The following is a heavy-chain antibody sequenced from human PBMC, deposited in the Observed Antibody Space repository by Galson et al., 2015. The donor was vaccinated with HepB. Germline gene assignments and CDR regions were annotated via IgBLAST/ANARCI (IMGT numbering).Heavy chain of an antibody. J-gene: IGHJ4*02. D-gene: IGHD2-15*01. V-gene: IGHV1-18*04. CDR2: IFAGDGST. CDR3: ARETPDTYYFDY. Sequence: SVKVSCKASGYTFTTNGISWVRQAPGQGLEWMSKIFAGDGSTRFAERFQGRVTLTRDSSTSTIYMEVSSLRSDDTAVYYCARETPDTYYFDYWGQGTLVTVSS. CDR1: GYTFTTNG.